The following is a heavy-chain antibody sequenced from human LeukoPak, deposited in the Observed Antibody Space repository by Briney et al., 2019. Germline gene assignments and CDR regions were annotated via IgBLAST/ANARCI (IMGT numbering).Heavy chain of an antibody. J-gene: IGHJ4*02. CDR1: GFTFSSYA. CDR3: ARGDFWSGYYFDY. CDR2: ISGSGGST. D-gene: IGHD3-3*01. Sequence: GGSLRLSCAASGFTFSSYAMSWVRQAPGKGLEWVSAISGSGGSTYYADSVKGRFTISRDNAKNSLYPQMNSLRAEDTAVYYCARGDFWSGYYFDYWGQGTLVTVSS. V-gene: IGHV3-23*01.